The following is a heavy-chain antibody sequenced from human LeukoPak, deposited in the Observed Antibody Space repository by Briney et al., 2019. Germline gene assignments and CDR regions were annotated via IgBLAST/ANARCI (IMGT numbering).Heavy chain of an antibody. CDR3: ARREYYYDSSGYSPWGAFDI. Sequence: ASVKVSCKASGYTFTGYYMHWVRQAPGQGLEWMGWINPKSGGTNYAQKFQGRVTMTTDTSTSTAYMELRSLRSDDTAVYYCARREYYYDSSGYSPWGAFDIWGQGTMVTVSS. V-gene: IGHV1-2*02. CDR2: INPKSGGT. CDR1: GYTFTGYY. D-gene: IGHD3-22*01. J-gene: IGHJ3*02.